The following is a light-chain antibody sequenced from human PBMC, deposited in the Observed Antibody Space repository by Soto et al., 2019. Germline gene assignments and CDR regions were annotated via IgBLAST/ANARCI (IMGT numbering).Light chain of an antibody. V-gene: IGLV2-14*01. CDR3: ISYTSRSTYV. J-gene: IGLJ1*01. CDR2: EVS. Sequence: QSVLTQPASVSGSPGQSITISCTGTSSDVGGYKYVSWYQQHPGKAPKLMIYEVSNRPSGISNRFSGSKSGNTASLTISGLQAEDEAEYYCISYTSRSTYVFGTGTKLTVL. CDR1: SSDVGGYKY.